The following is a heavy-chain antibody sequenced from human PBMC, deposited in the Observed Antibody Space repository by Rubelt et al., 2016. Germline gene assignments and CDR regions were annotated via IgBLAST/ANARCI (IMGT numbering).Heavy chain of an antibody. J-gene: IGHJ5*02. CDR2: IYTSGST. CDR3: ARLSAVGYRNWFDP. D-gene: IGHD1-1*01. Sequence: SWIRQPAGKGLEWIGRIYTSGSTNYNPSLKSRVTMSVDTSKNQFSLKLSSVTAADTAVYYCARLSAVGYRNWFDPWGQGTLVTVSS. V-gene: IGHV4-4*07.